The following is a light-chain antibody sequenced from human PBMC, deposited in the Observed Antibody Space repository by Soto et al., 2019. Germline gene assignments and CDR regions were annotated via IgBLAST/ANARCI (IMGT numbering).Light chain of an antibody. CDR3: QQYSAYPLT. Sequence: DIQLTQSPSTLSASVGDGVTITCRASQNIHAFLAWYQQKPGKAPKLLIYKASNLMSGVPSRFSGDVSGTDFTLTITSLQPDDFATYYCQQYSAYPLTFGGGTKVEI. V-gene: IGKV1-5*03. CDR2: KAS. J-gene: IGKJ4*01. CDR1: QNIHAF.